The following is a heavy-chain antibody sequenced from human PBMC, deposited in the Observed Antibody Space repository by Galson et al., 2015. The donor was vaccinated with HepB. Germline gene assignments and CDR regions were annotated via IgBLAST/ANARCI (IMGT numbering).Heavy chain of an antibody. V-gene: IGHV1-46*01. J-gene: IGHJ4*02. CDR1: GPTFTSNY. CDR2: INPRDSST. CDR3: AREGLTLKHFDY. D-gene: IGHD4/OR15-4a*01. Sequence: SVKVSCKAAGPTFTSNYIHWVRQAPGQGLEWMGLINPRDSSTDYAQKFQVRVTVTRDTSTSTIYMELSSLTSEDTAVYYCAREGLTLKHFDYWGQGTLVTVSS.